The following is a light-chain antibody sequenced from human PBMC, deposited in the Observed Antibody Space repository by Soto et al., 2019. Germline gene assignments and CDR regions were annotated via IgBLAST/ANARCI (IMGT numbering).Light chain of an antibody. Sequence: EIVLTQSPGTLSLSPGERATLSCRASQSVSSFLAWYQQKPGQAPRLLIYDASNRATGIPARFSGSGSGTDFTLTISILAPEYFAVYYCQQRRNWITFGQGKQLEIK. CDR1: QSVSSF. CDR3: QQRRNWIT. CDR2: DAS. J-gene: IGKJ5*01. V-gene: IGKV3-11*01.